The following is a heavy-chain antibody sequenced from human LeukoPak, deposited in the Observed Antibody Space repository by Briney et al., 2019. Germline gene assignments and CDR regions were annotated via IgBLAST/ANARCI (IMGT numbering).Heavy chain of an antibody. CDR3: ARPYRLSSGYYPPDY. V-gene: IGHV5-51*01. J-gene: IGHJ4*02. CDR1: GYSFTSYW. Sequence: GESLKISCKGSGYSFTSYWIGWVRQMPGKGLEWKGIIYPGDSDTRYSPSFQGQVTISADKSISTAYLQWSSLKASDTAMYYCARPYRLSSGYYPPDYWGQGTLVTVSS. D-gene: IGHD3-22*01. CDR2: IYPGDSDT.